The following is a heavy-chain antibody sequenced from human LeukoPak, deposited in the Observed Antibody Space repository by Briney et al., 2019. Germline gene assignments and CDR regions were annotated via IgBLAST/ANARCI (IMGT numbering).Heavy chain of an antibody. V-gene: IGHV3-21*01. CDR3: ARDRPDRIVVVPAYYYYYGMDV. D-gene: IGHD2-2*01. CDR1: GFTFSSYS. Sequence: GGSLRLSCAASGFTFSSYSMNWVRQAPGKGLEWVSSISSSSSYIYYADSVKGRFTISRDNAKNSLYLQMNSLRAEDTAVYYCARDRPDRIVVVPAYYYYYGMDVWGQGTTATVSS. J-gene: IGHJ6*02. CDR2: ISSSSSYI.